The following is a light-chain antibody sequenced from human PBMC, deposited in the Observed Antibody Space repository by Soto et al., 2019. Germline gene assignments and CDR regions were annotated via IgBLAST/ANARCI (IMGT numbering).Light chain of an antibody. CDR2: AAS. CDR3: LQDLNYTWK. J-gene: IGKJ1*01. V-gene: IGKV1-6*01. CDR1: QDISND. Sequence: AIQMTQSPSSLSASVGDRVTITCRASQDISNDLGWYQQKPGKTPKLLIFAASSLQSGVPSRFSGSGSGTDFTLTISSLQPEDFATYYCLQDLNYTWKFGKGTKVEIE.